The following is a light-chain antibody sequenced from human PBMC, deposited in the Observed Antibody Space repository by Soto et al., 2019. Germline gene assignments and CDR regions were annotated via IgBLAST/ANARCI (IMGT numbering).Light chain of an antibody. CDR1: QSLVYSDGNTY. Sequence: DVVMTQSPLSLPVTLGQPASISCRSSQSLVYSDGNTYLNRFQQRPGQSPRRLIYKVSNRDSGVPDRFSGSGSGTDFTLKISRVEAEDVGVYYCMQVTHLPPSFTFGPGTKVDIK. CDR3: MQVTHLPPSFT. V-gene: IGKV2-30*01. J-gene: IGKJ3*01. CDR2: KVS.